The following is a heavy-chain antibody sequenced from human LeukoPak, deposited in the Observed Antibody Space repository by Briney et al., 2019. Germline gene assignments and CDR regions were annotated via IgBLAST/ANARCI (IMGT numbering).Heavy chain of an antibody. CDR2: IYYSGST. V-gene: IGHV4-59*12. D-gene: IGHD3-10*01. CDR1: GGSISSYY. CDR3: ARGHKSLSRVRGVKYDY. J-gene: IGHJ4*02. Sequence: PSETLSLTCTVSGGSISSYYWSWIRQPPGKGLEWIGYIYYSGSTNYNPSLKSRVTISVDTSKNQFSLKLSSVTAADTAVYYCARGHKSLSRVRGVKYDYWGQGTLVTVSS.